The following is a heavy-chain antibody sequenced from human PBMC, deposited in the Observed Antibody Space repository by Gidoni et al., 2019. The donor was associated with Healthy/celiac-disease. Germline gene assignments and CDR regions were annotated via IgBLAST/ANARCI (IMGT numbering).Heavy chain of an antibody. Sequence: QVQLVQSGAEVKKPGSSVKVSCKASGGTFSSYAISWVRQAPGQGLAWMGGIIPIFGTANYAQKFQGRVTITADESTSTAYMELSSLRSDDTAVYYCARPPYYYDSSGYYYYGMDVWGQGTTVTVSS. D-gene: IGHD3-22*01. CDR1: GGTFSSYA. V-gene: IGHV1-69*01. CDR3: ARPPYYYDSSGYYYYGMDV. CDR2: IIPIFGTA. J-gene: IGHJ6*02.